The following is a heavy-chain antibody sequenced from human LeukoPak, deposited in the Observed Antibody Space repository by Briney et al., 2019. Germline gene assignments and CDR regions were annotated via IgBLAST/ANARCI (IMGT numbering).Heavy chain of an antibody. CDR2: IIPIFGTT. CDR1: GCTFSSYA. CDR3: AREDCSGGSCYYGGPFDY. J-gene: IGHJ4*02. Sequence: SVKVSCKASGCTFSSYAITWVRQAPGQGLEWMGRIIPIFGTTKYAQKFQGRVTITTDESTSTTYMDLSSLRSEDTAVYYCAREDCSGGSCYYGGPFDYWGQGTLVTVSS. V-gene: IGHV1-69*05. D-gene: IGHD2-15*01.